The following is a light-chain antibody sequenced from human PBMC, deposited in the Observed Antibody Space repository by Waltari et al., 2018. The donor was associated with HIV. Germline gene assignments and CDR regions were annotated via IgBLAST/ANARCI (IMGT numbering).Light chain of an antibody. Sequence: EIVLTQSPGTLSLSPRERATLSCRASQSLSSNYLAWYQQKPGQAPRLLISGASSRPTGIPDRFSGSGSETDFTLTISRLEPEDFAVYYCQQYGNSGTFGQGTKVEIK. CDR1: QSLSSNY. J-gene: IGKJ1*01. CDR2: GAS. V-gene: IGKV3-20*01. CDR3: QQYGNSGT.